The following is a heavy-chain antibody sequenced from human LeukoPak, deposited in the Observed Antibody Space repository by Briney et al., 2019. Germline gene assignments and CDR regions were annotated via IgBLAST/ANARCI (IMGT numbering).Heavy chain of an antibody. CDR3: AKDQGGIVVVIAILNAFDI. J-gene: IGHJ3*02. D-gene: IGHD2-21*01. V-gene: IGHV3-23*01. CDR2: TSGIGGRT. CDR1: GFHFSSYA. Sequence: PGGSLRLSRAASGFHFSSYAMSWVRRAPGKGREWVSTTSGIGGRTYYADSAKGRVTSSRDNAKKTLYLQMNSLRAEDTAVYYCAKDQGGIVVVIAILNAFDIWGQGTMVTVSS.